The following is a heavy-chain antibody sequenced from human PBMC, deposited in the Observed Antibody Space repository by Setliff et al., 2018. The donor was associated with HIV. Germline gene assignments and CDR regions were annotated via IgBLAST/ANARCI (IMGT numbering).Heavy chain of an antibody. CDR2: VYYSGST. Sequence: SETLSLTCTVFGGSMNNYYWNWIRQSPGKGLEWIGYVYYSGSTKYSPSLKSRVSISLDPSTKQVSLRLSSVTAADTAVYYCATGPVCYHDWGQGTLVTVSS. CDR3: ATGPVCYHD. J-gene: IGHJ4*02. CDR1: GGSMNNYY. D-gene: IGHD2-8*01. V-gene: IGHV4-59*08.